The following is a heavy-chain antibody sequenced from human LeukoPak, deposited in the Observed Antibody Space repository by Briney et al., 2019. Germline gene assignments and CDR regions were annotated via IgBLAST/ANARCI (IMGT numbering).Heavy chain of an antibody. CDR3: VQEAGAVAGRFDH. D-gene: IGHD6-19*01. V-gene: IGHV3-30*02. CDR2: IPYDVSSI. Sequence: PGGSLRLSCAASGFIFSNYGMHWVRQAPGKGLEWVTFIPYDVSSIYYADSVKGRFTISRDNSKNTVYLQMNSLRPEDTAVYYCVQEAGAVAGRFDHWGQGTLATVSS. CDR1: GFIFSNYG. J-gene: IGHJ4*02.